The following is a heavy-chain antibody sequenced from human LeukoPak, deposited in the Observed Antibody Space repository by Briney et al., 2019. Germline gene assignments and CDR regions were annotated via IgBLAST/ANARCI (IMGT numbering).Heavy chain of an antibody. CDR3: ARDGDYGGNSGYYYGMDV. CDR2: ISGSGGST. D-gene: IGHD4-23*01. CDR1: GFTFSSYA. V-gene: IGHV3-23*01. Sequence: GGSLRLSCAASGFTFSSYAMSWVRQAPGKGLEWVSAISGSGGSTYYADSVKGRFTISRDNAKNSLYLQMNSLRAEDTAVYYCARDGDYGGNSGYYYGMDVWGQGTTVTVSS. J-gene: IGHJ6*02.